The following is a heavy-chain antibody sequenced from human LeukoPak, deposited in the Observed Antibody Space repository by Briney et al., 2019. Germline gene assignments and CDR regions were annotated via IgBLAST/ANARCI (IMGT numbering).Heavy chain of an antibody. Sequence: PGGSLRLSCAASGFTFSIYAMSWVRQAPGKGLEWVSAISGSGGSTYYADSVKGRFTISRDNSKNTLYLQMNSLRAEDTAVYYCAKDSAISSSWYHGWFDPWGQGTMVTVSS. V-gene: IGHV3-23*01. CDR3: AKDSAISSSWYHGWFDP. D-gene: IGHD6-13*01. CDR2: ISGSGGST. CDR1: GFTFSIYA. J-gene: IGHJ5*02.